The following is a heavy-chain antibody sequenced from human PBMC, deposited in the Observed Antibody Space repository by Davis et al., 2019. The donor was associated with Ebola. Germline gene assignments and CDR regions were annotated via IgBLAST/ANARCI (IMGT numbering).Heavy chain of an antibody. CDR3: ARVCGPVGSPDEYFQH. CDR1: GYTFTGYY. V-gene: IGHV1-2*02. D-gene: IGHD4-23*01. CDR2: INPHTGGT. Sequence: ASVKFSCKASGYTFTGYYMHWVRQAPGQRLEWMGWINPHTGGTNFAQKFQGRVTMTRDTSISTAYMEMSRLRSDDTAVYYCARVCGPVGSPDEYFQHWGQGTLVTVSS. J-gene: IGHJ1*01.